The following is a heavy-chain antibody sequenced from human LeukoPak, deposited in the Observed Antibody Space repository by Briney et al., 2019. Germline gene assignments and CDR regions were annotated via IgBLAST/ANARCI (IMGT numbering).Heavy chain of an antibody. J-gene: IGHJ2*01. Sequence: SSETLSLTCTVSGGSVSSYYWSWIRQPPGKGLEWIGYIYNSESTKYNSSLESRVTLSVDTSKNQLFLKLTSVTAEDTAVYYCARFHSGPGGWYVLWYFDFWGRGTLVTVSS. CDR3: ARFHSGPGGWYVLWYFDF. CDR2: IYNSEST. D-gene: IGHD6-19*01. CDR1: GGSVSSYY. V-gene: IGHV4-4*09.